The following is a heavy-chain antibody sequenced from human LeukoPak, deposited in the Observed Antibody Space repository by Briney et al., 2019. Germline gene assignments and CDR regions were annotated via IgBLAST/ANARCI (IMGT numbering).Heavy chain of an antibody. CDR3: ARWMATVTTPDY. D-gene: IGHD4-11*01. J-gene: IGHJ4*02. V-gene: IGHV1-2*02. CDR2: INPNSGGT. Sequence: ASVRVSRKASGYTFNGFYLHWVRQAPGQGLEWMGWINPNSGGTNYAQTFQGRVTMTRDTSISTAYMELSRLRSDDTAVYYCARWMATVTTPDYWGQGTLVTVSS. CDR1: GYTFNGFY.